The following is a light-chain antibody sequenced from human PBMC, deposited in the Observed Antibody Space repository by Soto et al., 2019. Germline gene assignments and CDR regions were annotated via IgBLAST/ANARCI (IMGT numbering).Light chain of an antibody. CDR1: QGIINY. Sequence: IQLTQSPSSLSASMGDRVTITCRASQGIINYLAWYQQKPGKAPKLLIYGASTLQGGVPSRISGSGSGTEFTRTVSSLQPEDLATYYCQQLFMYPPTFGPGTKGDIK. CDR3: QQLFMYPPT. CDR2: GAS. J-gene: IGKJ3*01. V-gene: IGKV1-9*01.